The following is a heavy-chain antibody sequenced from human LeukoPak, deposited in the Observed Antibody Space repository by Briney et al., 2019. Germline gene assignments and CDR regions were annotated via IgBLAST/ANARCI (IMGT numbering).Heavy chain of an antibody. J-gene: IGHJ5*02. CDR2: IYHSGST. D-gene: IGHD3-10*01. Sequence: PSQTLSLTCTVSGGSISSGDYYWTWIRQPPGKGLEWIGYIYHSGSTHYNSSLKSRLTISVDTSKNQSSLKLSSVTAADTAVYYCARGLSGIMIRGAITDLNWFDAWGQGTLVIVSS. V-gene: IGHV4-30-4*01. CDR3: ARGLSGIMIRGAITDLNWFDA. CDR1: GGSISSGDYY.